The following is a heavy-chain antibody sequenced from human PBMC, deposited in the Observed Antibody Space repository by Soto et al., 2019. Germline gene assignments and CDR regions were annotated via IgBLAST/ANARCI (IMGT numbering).Heavy chain of an antibody. V-gene: IGHV4-34*01. J-gene: IGHJ4*02. CDR2: INHSGST. Sequence: PSETLSLTCAVYGGSFSGYYCNWIRQPPGKGLEWIGEINHSGSTNYNPSLKSRVTVSVDTSKNQCSLKLTSMTAADTAVYYCNAYFYDTSTYGAGYWGQGTLVTVSS. CDR3: NAYFYDTSTYGAGY. D-gene: IGHD3-22*01. CDR1: GGSFSGYY.